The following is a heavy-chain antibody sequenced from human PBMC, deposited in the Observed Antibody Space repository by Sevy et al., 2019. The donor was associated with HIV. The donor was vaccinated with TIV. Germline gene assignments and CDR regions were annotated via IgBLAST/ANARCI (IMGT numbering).Heavy chain of an antibody. CDR1: GFTFSSYS. Sequence: GGSLRLSCAASGFTFSSYSMNWVRQAPGKGLEWVSSIISSSSYIYYADSVKGRFTMSRDNAKNSLYRQMNSLRAEDTAVYYCARAHYDILTGYYPGHPYSVRPPDYWGQGTLVTVSS. D-gene: IGHD3-9*01. J-gene: IGHJ4*02. CDR3: ARAHYDILTGYYPGHPYSVRPPDY. CDR2: IISSSSYI. V-gene: IGHV3-21*01.